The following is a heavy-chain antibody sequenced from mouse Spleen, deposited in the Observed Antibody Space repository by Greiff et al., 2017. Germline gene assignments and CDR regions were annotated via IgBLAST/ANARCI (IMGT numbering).Heavy chain of an antibody. V-gene: IGHV1-4*01. D-gene: IGHD2-3*01. CDR1: GYTFTSYT. CDR3: ARSGYDVYYAFAY. CDR2: INPSSGYT. Sequence: QVQLQQSGAELARPGASVKMSCKASGYTFTSYTMHWVKQRPGQGLEWIGYINPSSGYTKYNHKFKDKATLTADKSSSSAYMQLCSLTSEDSAVYYCARSGYDVYYAFAYWGQGTLVTVSA. J-gene: IGHJ3*01.